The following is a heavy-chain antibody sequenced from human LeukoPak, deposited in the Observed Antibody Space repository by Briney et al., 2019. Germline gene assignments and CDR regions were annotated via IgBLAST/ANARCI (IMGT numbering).Heavy chain of an antibody. CDR3: ARHPPPTYYDILPGIHSGMDV. CDR2: NYYSGCT. Sequence: SHTLSLTRTVSVDSNRSYYWSWTRQPPAKGLEWIGYNYYSGCTNYNPSLKSRVDVSVDTSKNQFSLKLSSVTAAETAVYYCARHPPPTYYDILPGIHSGMDVWGQGTTVTVSS. J-gene: IGHJ6*02. D-gene: IGHD3-9*01. V-gene: IGHV4-59*08. CDR1: VDSNRSYY.